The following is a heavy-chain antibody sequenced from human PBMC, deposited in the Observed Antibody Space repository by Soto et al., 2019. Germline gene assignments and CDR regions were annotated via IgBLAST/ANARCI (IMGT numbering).Heavy chain of an antibody. J-gene: IGHJ4*02. CDR3: ATKGKYYYDSSGYYYTDY. CDR2: IYWDDDK. D-gene: IGHD3-22*01. V-gene: IGHV2-5*02. CDR1: GFSLSTSGVG. Sequence: SGPTLVNPTQTLTLTCTFSGFSLSTSGVGVGWIRQPPGKALEWLALIYWDDDKRYSPSLKSRLTITKDTSKNQVVLTMTNMDPEDTAVYYCATKGKYYYDSSGYYYTDYWGQGTLVTVSS.